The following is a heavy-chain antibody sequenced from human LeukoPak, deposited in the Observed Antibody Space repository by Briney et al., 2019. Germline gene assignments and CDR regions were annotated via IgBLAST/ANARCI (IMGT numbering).Heavy chain of an antibody. J-gene: IGHJ4*02. V-gene: IGHV3-21*06. CDR3: ARAHTGTYHILDH. CDR2: ISYRSSYT. D-gene: IGHD1-1*01. Sequence: GGSLRLSCAASGFTFSTYNMNWVRQAPGKGLEWVSFISYRSSYTHYADSVKGRFSISRDNAKNSLYLQMNSLRAEDTAIYYCARAHTGTYHILDHWGQGVLVTVSS. CDR1: GFTFSTYN.